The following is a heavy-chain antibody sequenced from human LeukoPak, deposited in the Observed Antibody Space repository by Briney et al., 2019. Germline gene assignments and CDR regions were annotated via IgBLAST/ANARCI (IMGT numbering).Heavy chain of an antibody. D-gene: IGHD6-6*01. CDR1: GFTFDDYA. Sequence: AGGSLRLSCAASGFTFDDYAMHWVRQPPGKGLEWVSGISWNGAGIVYADSVKGRFTISRDNAKNFLYLQMNSLRLDDTALYYCARSHGEQLLPPVDYYMDVWGKGTTVTVSS. J-gene: IGHJ6*03. CDR2: ISWNGAGI. CDR3: ARSHGEQLLPPVDYYMDV. V-gene: IGHV3-9*01.